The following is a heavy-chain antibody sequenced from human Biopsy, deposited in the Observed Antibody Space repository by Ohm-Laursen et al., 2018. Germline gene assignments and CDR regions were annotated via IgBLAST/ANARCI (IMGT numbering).Heavy chain of an antibody. CDR3: ARDRMVTIITLVRADTFDI. V-gene: IGHV1-2*02. J-gene: IGHJ3*02. Sequence: GASVKVSCKASGYTFTDYSLHWVRQAPGQGLEWMGWVNPNSGATNYAQKFQGRVTMTSDTSISTAYIELRRLISDDTAVYFCARDRMVTIITLVRADTFDIWGQGTLVIVSS. D-gene: IGHD3-10*01. CDR2: VNPNSGAT. CDR1: GYTFTDYS.